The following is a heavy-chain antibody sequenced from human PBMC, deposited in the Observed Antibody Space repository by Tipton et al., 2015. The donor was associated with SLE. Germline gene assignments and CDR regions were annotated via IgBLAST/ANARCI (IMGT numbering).Heavy chain of an antibody. CDR1: GGSFSGPY. V-gene: IGHV4-34*01. CDR2: ITHSENT. CDR3: ARNLRQLVPNSQNY. D-gene: IGHD6-6*01. Sequence: TLSLTCAVYGGSFSGPYWSWIRQPPGKGLEWIGEITHSENTKYSPSLKSRVSMTIDTSKNQFSLKLNSVTAADTAVYYCARNLRQLVPNSQNYWGQGTLVTVSS. J-gene: IGHJ4*02.